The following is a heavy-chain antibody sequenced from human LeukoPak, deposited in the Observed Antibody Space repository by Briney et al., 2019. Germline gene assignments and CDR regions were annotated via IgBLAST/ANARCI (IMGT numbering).Heavy chain of an antibody. D-gene: IGHD6-19*01. V-gene: IGHV3-53*01. CDR2: IYSGGST. J-gene: IGHJ2*01. CDR1: GFTVSSNY. CDR3: ARSSIAVAGLGYWYFDL. Sequence: GGSLRLSCAASGFTVSSNYMSWVRQAPGKGLEWVSVIYSGGSTYYADSVKGRFTISRDNSKNTLYLQMNSLRAEDTAVYYCARSSIAVAGLGYWYFDLWGRGTLVTVSS.